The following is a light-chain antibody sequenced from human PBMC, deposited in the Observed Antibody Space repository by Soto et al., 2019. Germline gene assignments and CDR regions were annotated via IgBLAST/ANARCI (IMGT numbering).Light chain of an antibody. V-gene: IGLV2-11*01. CDR2: EVF. CDR1: STDVGYYDS. J-gene: IGLJ2*01. Sequence: QSVLTQPRSVSGSPGQSVAISCTGSSTDVGYYDSVSWYQHHPGKAPKLLIYEVFKRPSRVPDRFSGSKSSTTASLTISGLQPEDEGDYYCCSYPGTFVVFGGGTKLTVL. CDR3: CSYPGTFVV.